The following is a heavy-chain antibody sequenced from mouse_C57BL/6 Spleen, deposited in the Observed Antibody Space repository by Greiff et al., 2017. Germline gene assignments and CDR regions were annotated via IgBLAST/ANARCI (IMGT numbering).Heavy chain of an antibody. V-gene: IGHV5-16*01. CDR2: INYDGSST. CDR1: GFTFSDYY. J-gene: IGHJ1*03. CDR3: ARDGGYYGSSPYWYFDV. Sequence: EVHLVESEGGLVQPGSSMKLSCTASGFTFSDYYMAWVRQVPEKGLEWVANINYDGSSTYYLDSLKSRFIISRDNAKNILYLQMSSLKSEDTATYYCARDGGYYGSSPYWYFDVWGTGTTVTVSS. D-gene: IGHD1-1*01.